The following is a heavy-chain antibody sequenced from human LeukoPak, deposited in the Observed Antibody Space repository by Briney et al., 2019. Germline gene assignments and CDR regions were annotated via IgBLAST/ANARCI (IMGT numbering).Heavy chain of an antibody. CDR1: GGSISSSNW. D-gene: IGHD3-10*01. Sequence: SGTLSLTCAVSGGSISSSNWWSWVRQPPGKGLEWIGEIYHSGSTNYNPSLKSRVTISVDTSKNQFSLRLSSVTAADTAVYYCAREEVYYGSGRYYYYGMDVWGQGTTVTVSS. J-gene: IGHJ6*02. CDR3: AREEVYYGSGRYYYYGMDV. V-gene: IGHV4-4*02. CDR2: IYHSGST.